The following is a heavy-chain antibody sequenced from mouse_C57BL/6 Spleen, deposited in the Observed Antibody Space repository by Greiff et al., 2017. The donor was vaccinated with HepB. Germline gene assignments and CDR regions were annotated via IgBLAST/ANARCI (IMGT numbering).Heavy chain of an antibody. V-gene: IGHV1-76*01. CDR3: ARGGTGTWFAY. Sequence: QVHVKQSGAELVRPGASVKLSCKASGYTFTDYYINWVKQRPGQGLEWIARIYPGSGNTYYNEKFKGKATLTAEKSSSTAYMQLSSLTSEDSAVYFCARGGTGTWFAYWGQGTLVTVSA. D-gene: IGHD4-1*01. CDR1: GYTFTDYY. CDR2: IYPGSGNT. J-gene: IGHJ3*01.